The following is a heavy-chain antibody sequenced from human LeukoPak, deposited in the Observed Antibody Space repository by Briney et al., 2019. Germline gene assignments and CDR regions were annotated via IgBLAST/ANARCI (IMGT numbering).Heavy chain of an antibody. CDR3: ARDQHDYGGNSSIY. J-gene: IGHJ4*02. D-gene: IGHD4-23*01. CDR2: ISSSSSYI. V-gene: IGHV3-21*01. Sequence: GGSLRLSYAASGFTFSSYSMNWVRQAPGKGLEWVSSISSSSSYIYYADSVKGRFTISRDNAKNSLYLQMNSLRAEDTAVYYCARDQHDYGGNSSIYWGQGTLVTVSS. CDR1: GFTFSSYS.